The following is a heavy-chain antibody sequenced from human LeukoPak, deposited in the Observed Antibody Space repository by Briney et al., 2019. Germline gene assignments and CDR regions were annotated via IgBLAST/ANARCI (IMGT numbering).Heavy chain of an antibody. J-gene: IGHJ4*02. CDR3: ARDANWNPPYYFDY. CDR1: GYTFTNYY. CDR2: INPSGGST. D-gene: IGHD1-20*01. V-gene: IGHV1-46*01. Sequence: ASVKVSCKASGYTFTNYYMHWVRQAPGQGLEWMGIINPSGGSTSYAQKFQARVTMTRDTSTSTVYMEVSSLRSEDTAVYYCARDANWNPPYYFDYWGQRTLVTVSS.